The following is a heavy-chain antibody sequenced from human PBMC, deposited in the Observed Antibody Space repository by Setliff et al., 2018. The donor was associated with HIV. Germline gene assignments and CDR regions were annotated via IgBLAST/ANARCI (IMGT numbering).Heavy chain of an antibody. Sequence: SETLSLTCAVSGGSISSNWWSWVRQSPGKGLEWIGYIYNSGYTNYKPSLKSRVTISVDTSKNQFSLKLSSVTAADTAVYYCARDGPLEGSYRYYYYYMDVWGKGTTVTVSS. D-gene: IGHD3-10*01. CDR2: IYNSGYT. J-gene: IGHJ6*03. V-gene: IGHV4-59*01. CDR1: GGSISSNW. CDR3: ARDGPLEGSYRYYYYYMDV.